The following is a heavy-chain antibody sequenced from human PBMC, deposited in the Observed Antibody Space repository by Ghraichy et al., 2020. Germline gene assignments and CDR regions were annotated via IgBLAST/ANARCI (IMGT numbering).Heavy chain of an antibody. V-gene: IGHV3-30*02. CDR2: VRYDGGAK. J-gene: IGHJ4*02. CDR3: ANSLYSASCGSHDYFFDY. CDR1: GFIFNTYG. D-gene: IGHD3-22*01. Sequence: GGSLRLSCGASGFIFNTYGMHWVRQAPGKGLEWVAFVRYDGGAKFYADSVRGRFTISKDNSKDTLYLQIIGLRAEDTAVYYCANSLYSASCGSHDYFFDYWGQGTLVTVSS.